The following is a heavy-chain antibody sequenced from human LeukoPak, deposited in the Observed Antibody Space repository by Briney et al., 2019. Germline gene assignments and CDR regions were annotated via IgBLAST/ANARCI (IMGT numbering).Heavy chain of an antibody. CDR3: AKNFWGITPHDGPIDY. J-gene: IGHJ4*02. V-gene: IGHV3-23*01. D-gene: IGHD3-16*01. CDR1: GFTFSSYA. Sequence: GGSLRLSCAASGFTFSSYAMSWVRQAPGKGLDWVSDISSGGGRTHYADSVKGRFTISRDISKNTLYLQMNSLRAEDTAVYYCAKNFWGITPHDGPIDYWGQGILVTVSS. CDR2: ISSGGGRT.